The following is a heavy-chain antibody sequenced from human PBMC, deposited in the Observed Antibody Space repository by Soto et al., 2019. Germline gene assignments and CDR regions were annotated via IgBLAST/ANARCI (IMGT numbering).Heavy chain of an antibody. CDR1: GYTFIAYY. CDR3: AREGQALMTTVTTGIAY. Sequence: ASVKVSCKTSGYTFIAYYMHWVRQAPGQGLEWMGWINPKSGGTLYAQKFQGRVTMTRDTSISTAYMELSSLRSEETAVYYCAREGQALMTTVTTGIAYWGQGNLVTGSS. D-gene: IGHD4-17*01. J-gene: IGHJ4*02. V-gene: IGHV1-2*02. CDR2: INPKSGGT.